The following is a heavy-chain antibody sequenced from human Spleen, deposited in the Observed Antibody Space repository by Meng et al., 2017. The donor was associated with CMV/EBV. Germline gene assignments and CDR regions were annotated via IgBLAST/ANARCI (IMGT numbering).Heavy chain of an antibody. CDR1: GFTFTDYY. Sequence: ASVKVSCKVSGFTFTDYYMHWVRRAPGQGLEWMGWINPNSGDTNYAQKFQGRVTMTRDTSISTAYMELSGLKPDDTAVYWCARSVQGMDVWGQGTTVTVSS. CDR3: ARSVQGMDV. V-gene: IGHV1-2*02. J-gene: IGHJ6*02. CDR2: INPNSGDT.